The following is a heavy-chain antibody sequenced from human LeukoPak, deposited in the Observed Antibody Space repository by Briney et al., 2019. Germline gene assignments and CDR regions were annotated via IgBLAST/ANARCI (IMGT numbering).Heavy chain of an antibody. D-gene: IGHD6-19*01. CDR1: GYTFTSYA. CDR2: INTNTGNP. Sequence: ASVKVSCKASGYTFTSYAMNWVRQAPGQGLEWMGWINTNTGNPTYAQGFTGRFVFSLDTSVSTAYLQISSLKAEDTAVYYCARVFMEQWLVPQAFALYDYWGQGTLVTVSS. V-gene: IGHV7-4-1*02. CDR3: ARVFMEQWLVPQAFALYDY. J-gene: IGHJ4*02.